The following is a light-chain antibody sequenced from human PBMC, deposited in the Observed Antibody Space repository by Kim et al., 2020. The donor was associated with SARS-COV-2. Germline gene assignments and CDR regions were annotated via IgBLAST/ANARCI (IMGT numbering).Light chain of an antibody. V-gene: IGKV1-39*01. CDR1: QNINSH. Sequence: ASVGDRVTITCRTSQNINSHLDWYHQKPGRAPKLLIYAASTLQGGVPSRFSGGGSETDFTLTISSLQPEDFATYFCQQTYISPFTFGPGTKVDIK. J-gene: IGKJ3*01. CDR2: AAS. CDR3: QQTYISPFT.